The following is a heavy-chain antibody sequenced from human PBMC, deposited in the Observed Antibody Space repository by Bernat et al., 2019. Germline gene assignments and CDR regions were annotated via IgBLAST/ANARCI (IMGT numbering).Heavy chain of an antibody. J-gene: IGHJ4*02. CDR3: ARDASAPPPSRDGYNWGLSYFDY. CDR1: GFTFSSYA. Sequence: QVQLVESGGGVVQPGRSLRLSCAASGFTFSSYAMHWVRQAPGKGLEWVAVISYDGSNKYYADSVKGRFTISRDNSKNTLYLQMNSLRVEDTAVYYCARDASAPPPSRDGYNWGLSYFDYWGQGTLVTVSS. V-gene: IGHV3-30-3*01. CDR2: ISYDGSNK. D-gene: IGHD5-24*01.